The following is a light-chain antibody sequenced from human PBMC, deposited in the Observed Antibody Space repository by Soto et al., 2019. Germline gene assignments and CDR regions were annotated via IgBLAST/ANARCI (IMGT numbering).Light chain of an antibody. CDR1: QSVSSS. V-gene: IGKV3-11*01. CDR3: QQRSNWPPPMT. CDR2: DAS. Sequence: EIVLTQSPATLSLSPGERATLSCRASQSVSSSLAWYQQKPGQAPRLLIYDASNRATGIPARFSGSGSGTDFTLTISSLEPEDFAVYYCQQRSNWPPPMTFGPGTKVDIK. J-gene: IGKJ3*01.